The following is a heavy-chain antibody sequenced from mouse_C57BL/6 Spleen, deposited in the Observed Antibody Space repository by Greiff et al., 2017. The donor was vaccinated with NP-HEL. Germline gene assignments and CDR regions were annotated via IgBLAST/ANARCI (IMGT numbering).Heavy chain of an antibody. V-gene: IGHV5-9*01. CDR2: ISGGGGNT. D-gene: IGHD2-3*01. Sequence: EVKLMESGGGLVKPGGSLKLSCAASGFTFSSYTMSWVRQTPEKRLEWVATISGGGGNTYYPDSVKGRFTIARDNAKNTLYLQMSSLRSEDTALYYCARRFYDGYYRYFDVWGTGTTVTVSS. J-gene: IGHJ1*03. CDR1: GFTFSSYT. CDR3: ARRFYDGYYRYFDV.